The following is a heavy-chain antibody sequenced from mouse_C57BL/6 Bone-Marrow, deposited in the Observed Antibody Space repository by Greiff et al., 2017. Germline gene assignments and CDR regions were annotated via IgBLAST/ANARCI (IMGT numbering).Heavy chain of an antibody. CDR2: FYPGDGDT. D-gene: IGHD1-1*01. J-gene: IGHJ2*01. V-gene: IGHV1-80*01. Sequence: QVQLQQSGAELVKPGASVKISCKASGYAFSSYWMNWVKQRSGQGLEWIGQFYPGDGDTNYNGKFKGKATLTADKSSSTAYMQLSSLTSEASAVFFCARGIYYGSSCLDYWGQGTTLTVSS. CDR1: GYAFSSYW. CDR3: ARGIYYGSSCLDY.